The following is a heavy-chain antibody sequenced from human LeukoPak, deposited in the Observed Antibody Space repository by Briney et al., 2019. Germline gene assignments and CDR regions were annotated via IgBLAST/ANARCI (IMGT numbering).Heavy chain of an antibody. D-gene: IGHD5-24*01. CDR1: GGTFSSYA. V-gene: IGHV1-69*04. J-gene: IGHJ4*02. Sequence: ASVKVSCKASGGTFSSYAISWVRQAPGQGLEWMGRIIPILGIANYAQKFQGRVTITADKPTSTAYMELSSLRSEDTAVYYCARDEDGYNSPLDYWGQGTLVTVSS. CDR3: ARDEDGYNSPLDY. CDR2: IIPILGIA.